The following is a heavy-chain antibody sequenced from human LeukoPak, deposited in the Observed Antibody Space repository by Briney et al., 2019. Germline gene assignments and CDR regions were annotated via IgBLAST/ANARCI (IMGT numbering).Heavy chain of an antibody. Sequence: GRSLRLSCAASGFTLSNCAMHWVRQAPGKGLEWVAVISYDGTNKYYADSVKGRFTISRDNSKNTLYLQMNSLGTEDTAVYYCARDWGMATRLYYFDYWGQGTLVTVSS. CDR1: GFTLSNCA. V-gene: IGHV3-30-3*01. J-gene: IGHJ4*02. CDR3: ARDWGMATRLYYFDY. CDR2: ISYDGTNK. D-gene: IGHD5-24*01.